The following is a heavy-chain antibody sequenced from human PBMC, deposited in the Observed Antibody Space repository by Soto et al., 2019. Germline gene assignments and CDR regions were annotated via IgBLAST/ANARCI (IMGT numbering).Heavy chain of an antibody. J-gene: IGHJ1*01. CDR2: ISGGGGTT. V-gene: IGHV3-23*01. CDR3: AIDWGIAVAATGYFLH. Sequence: EVRLLESGGGLVQPGGSLRLSCAASGFIFSSSVMSWVRQAPGKGLEWVSTISGGGGTTYYADSVKGRFTISRYRSKNTLYLQMNSLRAEDTAVYYCAIDWGIAVAATGYFLHWGQGTLVTVSS. D-gene: IGHD6-19*01. CDR1: GFIFSSSV.